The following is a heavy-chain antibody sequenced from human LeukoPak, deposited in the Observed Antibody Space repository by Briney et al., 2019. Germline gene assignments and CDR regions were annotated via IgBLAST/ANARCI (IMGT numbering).Heavy chain of an antibody. CDR2: INHGDIT. Sequence: SETLSLTCVVNGGSLIGNYWSWIRQPPGKGLEWIGEINHGDITNVNPSFKSRISLSVDTSKNRFSLRLTSVTAADTAVYYCARSGNYHDRKTDYWGQGTLVTVSS. CDR3: ARSGNYHDRKTDY. J-gene: IGHJ4*02. V-gene: IGHV4-34*01. CDR1: GGSLIGNY. D-gene: IGHD3-22*01.